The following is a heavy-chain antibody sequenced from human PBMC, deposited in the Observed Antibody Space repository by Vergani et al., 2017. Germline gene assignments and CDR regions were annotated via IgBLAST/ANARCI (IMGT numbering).Heavy chain of an antibody. J-gene: IGHJ6*04. CDR1: GGSISSGSYY. CDR3: ARNRDSSSSYYYYGMDV. V-gene: IGHV4-61*02. Sequence: QVQLQESGPGLVKPSQTLSLTCTVSGGSISSGSYYWSWIRQPAGKGLEWIGRIYTSGSTNYNPSLKSRVTISVDTSKNQFSLKLSSVTAAGTAVYCCARNRDSSSSYYYYGMDVWGEGTTVTVSS. D-gene: IGHD6-13*01. CDR2: IYTSGST.